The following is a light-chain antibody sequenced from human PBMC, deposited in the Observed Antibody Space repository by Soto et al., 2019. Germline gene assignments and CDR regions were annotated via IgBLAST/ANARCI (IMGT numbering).Light chain of an antibody. J-gene: IGLJ3*02. CDR1: SGSIASNY. CDR2: EDN. CDR3: QSYNGSSREV. V-gene: IGLV6-57*01. Sequence: NFMLTQPHSVSESPGKTVTISCTRSSGSIASNYVQWYQQRPGTSPTTVIYEDNQRPSGVPDRFSGSIDRSSNSASLTISGLKGEDEADYYCQSYNGSSREVLGGGTKLTVL.